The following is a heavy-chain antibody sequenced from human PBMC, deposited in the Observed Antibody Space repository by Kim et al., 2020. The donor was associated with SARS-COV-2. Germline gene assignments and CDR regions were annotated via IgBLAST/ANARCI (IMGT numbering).Heavy chain of an antibody. CDR3: ARASHSSGWGFDP. CDR1: GYTFTSYA. V-gene: IGHV1-3*01. J-gene: IGHJ5*02. D-gene: IGHD6-19*01. CDR2: INAGNGNT. Sequence: ASVKVSCKASGYTFTSYAMHWVRQAPGQRLEWMGWINAGNGNTKYSQKFQGRVTITRNTSASTAYMELSSLRSEDTAVYYCARASHSSGWGFDPWGPGTLVTVSS.